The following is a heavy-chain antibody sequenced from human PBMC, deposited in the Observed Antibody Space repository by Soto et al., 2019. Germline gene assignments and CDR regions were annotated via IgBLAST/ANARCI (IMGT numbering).Heavy chain of an antibody. CDR3: TRDWSAVISTPFDL. Sequence: QSQLVESGGGLVQPEKSLRLSCEASGFTFSAFDMHWVRQSPGKGLEWVATSSYDGDTTYYANSVRGRFTISRDKSRNTLDLHMNSLRAEDTAMYYCTRDWSAVISTPFDLWGQGTMVVVSS. J-gene: IGHJ3*01. V-gene: IGHV3-30-3*01. CDR1: GFTFSAFD. CDR2: SSYDGDTT. D-gene: IGHD6-19*01.